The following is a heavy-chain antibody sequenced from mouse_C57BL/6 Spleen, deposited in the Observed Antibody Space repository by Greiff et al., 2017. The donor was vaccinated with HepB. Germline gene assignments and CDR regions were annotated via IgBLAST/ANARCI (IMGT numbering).Heavy chain of an antibody. Sequence: QVQLQQSGAELVRPGTSVKVSCKASGYAFTNYLIEWVKQRPGQGLEWIGVINPGSGGTNYNEKFKGKATLTADKSSSTAYMQLSSLTSEDSAVYFCARSGYSNYGYIDVWGTGTTVTVSS. CDR1: GYAFTNYL. CDR2: INPGSGGT. D-gene: IGHD2-5*01. V-gene: IGHV1-54*01. J-gene: IGHJ1*03. CDR3: ARSGYSNYGYIDV.